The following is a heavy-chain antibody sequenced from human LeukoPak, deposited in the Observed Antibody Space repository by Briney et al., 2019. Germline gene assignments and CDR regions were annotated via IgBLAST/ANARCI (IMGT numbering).Heavy chain of an antibody. Sequence: GSLRLSCAASGFTFTNAWMYWVRQAPGKGLEWVGRIKSKTDGGTSDYAAPVTGRFTISRDDSKSTLYLEMNSLKTEDTGVYYCSTLWYGAWGQGTLVTASS. CDR3: STLWYGA. J-gene: IGHJ5*02. V-gene: IGHV3-15*01. CDR2: IKSKTDGGTS. CDR1: GFTFTNAW. D-gene: IGHD3-10*01.